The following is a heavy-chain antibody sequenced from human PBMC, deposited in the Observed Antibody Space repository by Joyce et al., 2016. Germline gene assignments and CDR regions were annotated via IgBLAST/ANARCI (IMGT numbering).Heavy chain of an antibody. J-gene: IGHJ4*02. Sequence: EVQLVQSGAEVKKPGESLKISCRGYGYNFMDYWIGWVRQMPGKGLEWMGIIYPDDADTRYSPSFKGQATISADKSVTTAYLQWSSLKAADTAMYYCARLPGTENTGLDYWGQGTLVTVSS. CDR1: GYNFMDYW. D-gene: IGHD3-10*01. CDR3: ARLPGTENTGLDY. CDR2: IYPDDADT. V-gene: IGHV5-51*01.